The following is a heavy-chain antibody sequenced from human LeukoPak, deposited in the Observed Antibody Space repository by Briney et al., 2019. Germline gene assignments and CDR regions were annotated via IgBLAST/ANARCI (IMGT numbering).Heavy chain of an antibody. D-gene: IGHD1-14*01. Sequence: GGSLRLSCEASGFTFTSYSMNWVRQAPGKGLEWVSYISSNSNTIYYADSVKGRFTISRDNAKNSLYLQMNSLRVEDTAVYYCATDGLGLLPGDVFDMWGQGTMVTVSS. V-gene: IGHV3-48*04. CDR1: GFTFTSYS. J-gene: IGHJ3*02. CDR3: ATDGLGLLPGDVFDM. CDR2: ISSNSNTI.